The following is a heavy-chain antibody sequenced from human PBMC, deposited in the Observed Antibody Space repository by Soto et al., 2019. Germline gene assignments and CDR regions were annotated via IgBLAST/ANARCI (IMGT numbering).Heavy chain of an antibody. D-gene: IGHD2-2*02. V-gene: IGHV1-8*02. CDR2: MNPNSGNT. CDR1: GYTFTSYD. CDR3: ARGKPLYCSSTSCYKNYYYMDV. J-gene: IGHJ6*03. Sequence: ASVKVSCKASGYTFTSYDINWVRQATGQGLEWMGWMNPNSGNTGYAQKFQGRVTMTRNTSISTAYMELSSLRSEDTAMYYCARGKPLYCSSTSCYKNYYYMDVWGKGTTVTVSS.